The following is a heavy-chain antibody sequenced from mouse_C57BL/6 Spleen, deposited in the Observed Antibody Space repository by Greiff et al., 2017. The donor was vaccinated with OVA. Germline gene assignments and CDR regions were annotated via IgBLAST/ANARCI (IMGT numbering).Heavy chain of an antibody. J-gene: IGHJ2*01. Sequence: QVQLQQPGAELVKPGASVKLSCKASGYTFTSYWMQWVKQRPGQGLEWIGEIDPSDSYTNSNQKFKGKATLTVDTSSSTAYMQLSSLTSEDSAVYYCARYYGSTYYFDYWGQGTTLTVSS. D-gene: IGHD1-1*01. CDR2: IDPSDSYT. V-gene: IGHV1-50*01. CDR3: ARYYGSTYYFDY. CDR1: GYTFTSYW.